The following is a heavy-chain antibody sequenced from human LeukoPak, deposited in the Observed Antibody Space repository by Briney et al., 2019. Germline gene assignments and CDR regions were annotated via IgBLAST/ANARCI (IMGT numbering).Heavy chain of an antibody. V-gene: IGHV3-23*01. CDR1: GFTFSNHG. CDR2: ISPGGDTP. CDR3: AQDRAWIEFYF. J-gene: IGHJ4*02. Sequence: GGSLRLSCAASGFTFSNHGMNWVRQAPGKGLEWVSGISPGGDTPYYADSVRGRFTISRDNSKNSMYLQMNSLRAEDTAVYYCAQDRAWIEFYFWGQGTLVTVSS. D-gene: IGHD5-12*01.